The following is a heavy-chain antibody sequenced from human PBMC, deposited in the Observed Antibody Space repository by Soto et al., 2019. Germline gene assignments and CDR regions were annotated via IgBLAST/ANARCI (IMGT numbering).Heavy chain of an antibody. Sequence: ASVKVSCKTSGYNFPNYGVSWVRQAPGQGLEWMGWISPYNGDTKYTQRFQGRVGMTTDTSTSTVYMELRSLRSDDTAVYYCAREWRYYFDYWGQGTLVTVSS. J-gene: IGHJ4*02. V-gene: IGHV1-18*01. CDR1: GYNFPNYG. D-gene: IGHD1-20*01. CDR2: ISPYNGDT. CDR3: AREWRYYFDY.